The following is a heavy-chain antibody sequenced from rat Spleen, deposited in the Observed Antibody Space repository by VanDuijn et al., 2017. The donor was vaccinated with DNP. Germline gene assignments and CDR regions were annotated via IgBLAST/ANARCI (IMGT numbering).Heavy chain of an antibody. CDR2: ISASGSRT. CDR1: GFTFSDYY. J-gene: IGHJ3*01. D-gene: IGHD1-12*02. V-gene: IGHV5-25*01. CDR3: VRQHKNDGSYYDWFAY. Sequence: EVHLVESGGGLVQPGRSLKLSCAASGFTFSDYYMAWVRQAPTKGLEWVAYISASGSRTYYPDSVRGRFTISRDDPKSSLYLQMNSLKSEDTATYYCVRQHKNDGSYYDWFAYWGQGTLVIASS.